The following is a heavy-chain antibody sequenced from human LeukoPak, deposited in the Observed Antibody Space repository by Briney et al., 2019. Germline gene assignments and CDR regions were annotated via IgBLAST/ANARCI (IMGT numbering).Heavy chain of an antibody. Sequence: GGSLRLSCAASGFSFSSYSMNWVRQAPGKGLEWVSFITTSSTTKYYADSVKGRFTISRDNAENSLYLQMNSLRAEDTAVYYCARADCSGSTCYLRRSWFDPWGQGTLVTVSS. J-gene: IGHJ5*02. V-gene: IGHV3-48*01. D-gene: IGHD2-2*01. CDR3: ARADCSGSTCYLRRSWFDP. CDR2: ITTSSTTK. CDR1: GFSFSSYS.